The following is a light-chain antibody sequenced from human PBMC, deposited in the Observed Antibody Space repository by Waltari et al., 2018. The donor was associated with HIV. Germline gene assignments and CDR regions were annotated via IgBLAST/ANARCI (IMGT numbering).Light chain of an antibody. CDR2: RSA. CDR3: ATWDDLLSGRV. Sequence: QSVLTQPSSASGTPGQRVTMSCSGTSGNIGSNSVDWYQQFPGTAPKLIIFRSADRPSVVPDRFSGSKSGTAATLSISGLRAEDEGIYYCATWDDLLSGRVFGGGTKLSVL. V-gene: IGLV1-47*01. CDR1: SGNIGSNS. J-gene: IGLJ3*02.